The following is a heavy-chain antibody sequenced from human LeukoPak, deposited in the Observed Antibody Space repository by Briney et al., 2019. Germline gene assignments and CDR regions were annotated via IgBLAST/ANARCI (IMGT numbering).Heavy chain of an antibody. J-gene: IGHJ4*02. V-gene: IGHV3-33*01. CDR2: IWYDGSNK. D-gene: IGHD1-1*01. CDR1: GFTFSSYG. Sequence: GRSLRLSCAASGFTFSSYGMHWVRQAPGKGLEWVAVIWYDGSNKYYADSVKGRFTISRDNSKNTLYLQMNSLRAEDTAVYYCARPNWNDVSHFDYWGQGTLVTVSS. CDR3: ARPNWNDVSHFDY.